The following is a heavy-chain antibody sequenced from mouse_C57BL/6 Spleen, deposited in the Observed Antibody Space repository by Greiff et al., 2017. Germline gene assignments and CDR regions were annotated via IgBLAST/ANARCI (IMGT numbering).Heavy chain of an antibody. CDR2: INPGSGGT. J-gene: IGHJ3*01. CDR1: GYAFTNYL. V-gene: IGHV1-54*01. CDR3: ARREGSSGSWFAY. D-gene: IGHD3-2*02. Sequence: QVQLKKSGAELVRPGTSVKVSCKASGYAFTNYLIEWVKQRPGQGLEWIGVINPGSGGTNYNEKFKGKATLTADKSSSTAYMQLSSLTSEDSAVYFCARREGSSGSWFAYWGQGTLVTVSA.